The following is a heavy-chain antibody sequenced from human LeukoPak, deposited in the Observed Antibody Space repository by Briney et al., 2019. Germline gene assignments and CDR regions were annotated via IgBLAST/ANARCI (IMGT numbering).Heavy chain of an antibody. J-gene: IGHJ6*02. Sequence: GASVKVSCKASGGTFSSYAISWVRQAPGQGLEWTGGIIPIFGTANYAQKFQGRVTITADESTSTAYMELSSLRSEDTAVYYCARDRIAARPTGPGRGMDVWGQGTTVTVSS. CDR2: IIPIFGTA. CDR1: GGTFSSYA. D-gene: IGHD6-6*01. CDR3: ARDRIAARPTGPGRGMDV. V-gene: IGHV1-69*13.